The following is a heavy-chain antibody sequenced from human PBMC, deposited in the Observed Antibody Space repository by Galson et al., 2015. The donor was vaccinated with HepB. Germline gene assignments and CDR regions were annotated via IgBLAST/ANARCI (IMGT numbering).Heavy chain of an antibody. V-gene: IGHV6-1*01. CDR2: TYYRSKWYN. CDR1: GDSVSSNSAA. J-gene: IGHJ6*02. D-gene: IGHD6-13*01. CDR3: AREGASYSSSWYGLYYYYGMDV. Sequence: CAISGDSVSSNSAAWNWIRQSPSRGLEWLGRTYYRSKWYNDYAVSVKSRITINPDTSKNQFSLQLNSVTPEDTAVYYCAREGASYSSSWYGLYYYYGMDVWGQGTTVTVSS.